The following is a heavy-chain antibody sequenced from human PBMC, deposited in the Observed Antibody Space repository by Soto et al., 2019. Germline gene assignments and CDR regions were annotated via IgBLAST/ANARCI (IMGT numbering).Heavy chain of an antibody. D-gene: IGHD1-26*01. V-gene: IGHV2-70*04. Sequence: SGPTLVNPTQTLTLTCTFSGFSLSTSGMRVSWIRQSPGKALEWLARIDWDDDKFYRTSLKTRLTISKDTSKNQVVLTMTKMDPADPAPYSCAPTPVGTTFDYWGQGTLVTVSS. CDR2: IDWDDDK. J-gene: IGHJ4*02. CDR3: APTPVGTTFDY. CDR1: GFSLSTSGMR.